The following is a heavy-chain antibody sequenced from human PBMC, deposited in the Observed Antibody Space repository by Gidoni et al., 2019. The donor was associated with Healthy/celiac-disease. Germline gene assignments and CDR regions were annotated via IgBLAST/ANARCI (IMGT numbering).Heavy chain of an antibody. D-gene: IGHD1-1*01. J-gene: IGHJ6*03. CDR3: ANLGTTEYYYYYYMDV. Sequence: QVQLVESGGGVVPPGRSLRLSCAASGLTFSSSGMHWVRQAPGKGLEWVAVISYDGSNKYYADSVKGRFTISRDNSKNTLYLQMNSLRAEDTAVYYCANLGTTEYYYYYYMDVWGKGTTVTVSS. CDR2: ISYDGSNK. V-gene: IGHV3-30*18. CDR1: GLTFSSSG.